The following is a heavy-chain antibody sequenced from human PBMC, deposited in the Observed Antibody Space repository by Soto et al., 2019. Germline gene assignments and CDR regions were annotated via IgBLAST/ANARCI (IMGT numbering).Heavy chain of an antibody. CDR3: ARILWFGYAFDI. Sequence: SGPTLVNPTQTLTLTCTFSGFSLSTSGVGVGWIRQPPGKALEWLALIYCDDDKRYSPSLKSRLTITKDTSKNQVVLTMTNMDPVDTATYYCARILWFGYAFDIRGKGIMGTLSS. CDR2: IYCDDDK. D-gene: IGHD3-10*01. J-gene: IGHJ3*02. CDR1: GFSLSTSGVG. V-gene: IGHV2-5*02.